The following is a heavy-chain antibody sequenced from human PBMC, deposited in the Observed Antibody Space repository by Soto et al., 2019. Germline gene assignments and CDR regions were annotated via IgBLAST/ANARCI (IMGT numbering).Heavy chain of an antibody. CDR2: ISAYNGNT. CDR3: ARVGGAKYNWNYLLFDY. CDR1: GYTFTSYG. Sequence: ASVKVSCKASGYTFTSYGISWVRQAPGQGLEWMGWISAYNGNTNYAQKLQGRVTMTTDTSTSTAYMELRSLRSDDTAVYYCARVGGAKYNWNYLLFDYWGQGTLVTVSS. J-gene: IGHJ4*02. V-gene: IGHV1-18*01. D-gene: IGHD1-7*01.